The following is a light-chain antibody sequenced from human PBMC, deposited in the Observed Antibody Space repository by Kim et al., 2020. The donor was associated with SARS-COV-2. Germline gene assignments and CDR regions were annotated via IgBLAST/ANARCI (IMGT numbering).Light chain of an antibody. CDR1: RLGDKY. CDR2: QDF. Sequence: SYELTQPPSVSVSPGQTANITCSGDRLGDKYVCWYQQRSGQSPVRVIYQDFQRPSGIPERFSGSNSGNTATLTISATQALDEADYYCQAWASDTVIFGGGTKLTVL. CDR3: QAWASDTVI. V-gene: IGLV3-1*01. J-gene: IGLJ2*01.